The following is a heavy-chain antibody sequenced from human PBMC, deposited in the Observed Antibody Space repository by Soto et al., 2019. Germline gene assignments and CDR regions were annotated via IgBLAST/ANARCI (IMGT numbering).Heavy chain of an antibody. J-gene: IGHJ3*02. CDR3: ARDMYGDYVGHDAFDI. CDR1: GFTFSSYE. Sequence: EVQLVESGGGLVQPGGSLRLSCAASGFTFSSYEMNWVRQAPGKGLEWVSYISSSGSTIYYADSVKGRFTISRDNAKNSLYLQMNSLRAEDTAVYYCARDMYGDYVGHDAFDIWGQGTMVTVSS. V-gene: IGHV3-48*03. CDR2: ISSSGSTI. D-gene: IGHD4-17*01.